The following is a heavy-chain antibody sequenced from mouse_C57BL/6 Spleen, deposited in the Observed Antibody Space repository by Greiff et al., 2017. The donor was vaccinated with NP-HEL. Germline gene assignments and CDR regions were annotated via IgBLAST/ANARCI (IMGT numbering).Heavy chain of an antibody. J-gene: IGHJ4*01. V-gene: IGHV1-63*01. CDR1: GYTFTNYW. CDR3: ARGDYGGDYYAMDY. CDR2: IYPGGGYT. Sequence: QVQLQQSGAELVRPGTSVKMSCKASGYTFTNYWIGWAKQRPGHGLEWIGDIYPGGGYTNYNEKFKGKATLTADKSSSTAYMQFSSLTSEDSAIYYCARGDYGGDYYAMDYWGQGTSVTVSS. D-gene: IGHD2-4*01.